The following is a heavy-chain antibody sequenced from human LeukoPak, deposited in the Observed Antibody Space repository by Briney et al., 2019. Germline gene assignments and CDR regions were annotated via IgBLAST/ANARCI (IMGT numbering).Heavy chain of an antibody. CDR1: GYTFTGYY. D-gene: IGHD1-26*01. CDR2: INPNSGGT. CDR3: ARGPLFGWELRPFDP. V-gene: IGHV1-2*06. Sequence: ASVKVSCKASGYTFTGYYMHWVRQAPGQGLEWMGRINPNSGGTNYAQKFQGRVTMTRDTSISTAYMELSRLRSDDTAVYYCARGPLFGWELRPFDPWGQGTLVTVSS. J-gene: IGHJ5*02.